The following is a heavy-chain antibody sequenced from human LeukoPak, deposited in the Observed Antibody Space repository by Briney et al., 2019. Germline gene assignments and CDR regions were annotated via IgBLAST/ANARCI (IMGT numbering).Heavy chain of an antibody. CDR2: IYYSGST. Sequence: PSETLSLTCTLSGGSISSYYWSWIRQPPGTGLEWIGYIYYSGSTNYNPSLKSRVTISVDTSKNQFSLKLSSVTAADTAVYYCARGTYSSGRIPFDYWGQGTLVTVSS. CDR3: ARGTYSSGRIPFDY. V-gene: IGHV4-59*01. CDR1: GGSISSYY. D-gene: IGHD6-19*01. J-gene: IGHJ4*02.